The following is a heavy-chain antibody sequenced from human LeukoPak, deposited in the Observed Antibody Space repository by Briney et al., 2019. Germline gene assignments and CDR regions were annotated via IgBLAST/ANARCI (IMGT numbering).Heavy chain of an antibody. V-gene: IGHV3-9*01. D-gene: IGHD1-26*01. J-gene: IGHJ4*02. Sequence: PGRSLRLSCAASGFTFDDYAMHWVRQAPGKGLEWVSGISWNSGSIGYADSVKGRFTISRDNAKNSLYLQMNSLRAEDTALYYCAKVADSGSYYPFDYWGQGTLVTVSS. CDR3: AKVADSGSYYPFDY. CDR2: ISWNSGSI. CDR1: GFTFDDYA.